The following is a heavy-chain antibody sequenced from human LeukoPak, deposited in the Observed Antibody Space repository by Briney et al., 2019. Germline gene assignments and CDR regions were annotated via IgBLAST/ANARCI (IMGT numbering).Heavy chain of an antibody. J-gene: IGHJ5*02. D-gene: IGHD6-13*01. CDR3: ARHRGSGVAAAPHWFDP. Sequence: SDTLSLTCGVPGYSISSNNWWGWVRQPPGKGLEWIGYIHHSGSSKYNLSLKNRVTMSLDTSKNQVSLKLSSVTAADTAVYYCARHRGSGVAAAPHWFDPWGQGTLVTVSS. CDR1: GYSISSNNW. V-gene: IGHV4-28*01. CDR2: IHHSGSS.